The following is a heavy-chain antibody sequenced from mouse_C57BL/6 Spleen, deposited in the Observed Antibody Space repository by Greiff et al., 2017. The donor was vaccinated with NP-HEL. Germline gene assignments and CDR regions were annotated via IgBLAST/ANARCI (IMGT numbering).Heavy chain of an antibody. J-gene: IGHJ4*01. Sequence: EVQLVESGPELVKPGASVKMSCKASGYTFTDYNMHWVKQSHGKSLEWIGYINPNNGGTSYNQKFKGKATLTVNKSSSTAYMELRSLTSEDSAVYYCARKTTVVDYYAMDYWGQGTSVTVSS. V-gene: IGHV1-22*01. CDR3: ARKTTVVDYYAMDY. CDR2: INPNNGGT. D-gene: IGHD1-1*01. CDR1: GYTFTDYN.